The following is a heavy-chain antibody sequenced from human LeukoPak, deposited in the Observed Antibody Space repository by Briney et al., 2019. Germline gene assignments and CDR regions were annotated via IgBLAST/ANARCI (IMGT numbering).Heavy chain of an antibody. CDR2: IDWDDDE. CDR1: GFSLSTSKMC. CDR3: ARIIAGPDYFDS. D-gene: IGHD2-21*01. Sequence: SGPTLVNPTQTLTLTCTFSGFSLSTSKMCVNFIRQPPGKALEWLTRIDWDDDEYYSTSLRPRLTISKDTSKNQVVLTMTNMDPVDTATYYCARIIAGPDYFDSWGQGTLVTVSP. V-gene: IGHV2-70*11. J-gene: IGHJ4*02.